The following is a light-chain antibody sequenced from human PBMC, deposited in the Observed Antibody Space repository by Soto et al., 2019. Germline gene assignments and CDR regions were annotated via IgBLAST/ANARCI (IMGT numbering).Light chain of an antibody. CDR2: DAS. Sequence: EIVLTQSRGTLSLSPGERATPSSRASQSVSSNLAWYQQKPGQAPRLLIYDASALPRGVPDRFSGSGSATDFTLTISRLEPEDFALYYCQHYGRSPITFGQGTRLEIK. J-gene: IGKJ5*01. V-gene: IGKV3-20*01. CDR1: QSVSSN. CDR3: QHYGRSPIT.